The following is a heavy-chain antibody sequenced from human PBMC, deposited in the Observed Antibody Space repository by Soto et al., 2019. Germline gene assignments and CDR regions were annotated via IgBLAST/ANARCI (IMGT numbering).Heavy chain of an antibody. CDR3: AKVATVLTTDYWYFDL. CDR2: ISYDGSNK. D-gene: IGHD1-1*01. V-gene: IGHV3-30*18. CDR1: GFIFSVYG. Sequence: QVQLVESGGGVVQPGRSLRLSCAASGFIFSVYGMHWVRQAPGKGLEWVAVISYDGSNKYYADSVKGRFTISRDNSKNTLDLQMSSLRAEDTAVYYCAKVATVLTTDYWYFDLWGRGTLVIVSS. J-gene: IGHJ2*01.